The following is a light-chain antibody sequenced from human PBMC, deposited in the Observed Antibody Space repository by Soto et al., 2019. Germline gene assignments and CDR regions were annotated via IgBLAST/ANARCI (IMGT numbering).Light chain of an antibody. V-gene: IGLV1-51*01. CDR2: DNN. CDR3: GTWDSSLSAGGYV. Sequence: QCVLTQPPSVSAAPGQKVTISCSGSSSNNGNNYVSWYQQLPGTAPKLLIYDNNKRPSGIPDRFSGSKSGTSATLGITGLQTGDEADYYCGTWDSSLSAGGYVFGTGTKVTVL. CDR1: SSNNGNNY. J-gene: IGLJ1*01.